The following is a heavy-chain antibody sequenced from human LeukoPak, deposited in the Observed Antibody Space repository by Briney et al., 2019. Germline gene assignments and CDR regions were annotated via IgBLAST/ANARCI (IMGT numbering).Heavy chain of an antibody. J-gene: IGHJ4*02. CDR1: GGTFSSYA. Sequence: ASVKVSCKASGGTFSSYAISWVRQAPGQGLEWMGGIIPIFGTANYAQKFQGRVTMTRDTSISTAYMELSRLRSDDTAVYYCARDVASIYYYDSSGYYIYFDYWGQGTLVTVSS. CDR3: ARDVASIYYYDSSGYYIYFDY. CDR2: IIPIFGTA. D-gene: IGHD3-22*01. V-gene: IGHV1-69*05.